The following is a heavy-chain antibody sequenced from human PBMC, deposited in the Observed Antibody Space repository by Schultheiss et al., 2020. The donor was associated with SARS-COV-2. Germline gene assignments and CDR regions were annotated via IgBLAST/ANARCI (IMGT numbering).Heavy chain of an antibody. V-gene: IGHV4-59*08. CDR3: ARHRYYDFWSGYYPYYFDY. J-gene: IGHJ4*02. CDR2: IYYSGST. CDR1: GGSISSYY. D-gene: IGHD3-3*01. Sequence: SETLSLTCTVSGGSISSYYWSWIRQHPGKGLEWIGYIYYSGSTNYNPSLKSRVTISVDTSKNQFSLKLSSVTAADTAVYYCARHRYYDFWSGYYPYYFDYWGQGTLVTVSS.